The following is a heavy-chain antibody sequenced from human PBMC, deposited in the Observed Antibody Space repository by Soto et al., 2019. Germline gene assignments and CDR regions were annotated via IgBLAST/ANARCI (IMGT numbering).Heavy chain of an antibody. Sequence: EVQLLESGGGLVQPGGSLRLACATSGFTFNNYAMNWVRQAPGRGLEWVSIISPNGDSTSYADSVKGRFTISRDNSQNTVFVQMNSLRAKDTAIYFCAKVRLTDYLRYAPHLWGQGTLVTVSS. CDR1: GFTFNNYA. D-gene: IGHD2-8*01. CDR3: AKVRLTDYLRYAPHL. CDR2: ISPNGDST. V-gene: IGHV3-23*01. J-gene: IGHJ3*01.